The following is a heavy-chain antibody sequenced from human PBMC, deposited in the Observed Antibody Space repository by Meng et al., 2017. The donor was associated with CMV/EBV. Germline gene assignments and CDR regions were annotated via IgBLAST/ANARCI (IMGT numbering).Heavy chain of an antibody. CDR1: GFTVSSNY. V-gene: IGHV3-7*01. J-gene: IGHJ4*02. CDR3: ARDYYDFWSGLLH. D-gene: IGHD3-3*01. CDR2: IKQDGSEK. Sequence: GGSLRLSCAASGFTVSSNYMSWVRQAPGKGLEWVANIKQDGSEKYYVDSVKGRFTISRDNAKNSLYLQMNSLRAEDTAVYYCARDYYDFWSGLLHWGQGTLVTVSS.